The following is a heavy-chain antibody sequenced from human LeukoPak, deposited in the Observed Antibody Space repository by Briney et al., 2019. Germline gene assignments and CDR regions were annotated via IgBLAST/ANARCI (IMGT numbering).Heavy chain of an antibody. D-gene: IGHD3-10*01. CDR3: ARDLNWAGY. CDR2: ISGSGGST. CDR1: GFTFSNYA. J-gene: IGHJ4*02. V-gene: IGHV3-23*01. Sequence: GGSLRLSCAASGFTFSNYAMSWVRQAPGKGLEWVSGISGSGGSTYYADSVKGRFTISRDNAKNTLNLQMNSLRAEDTAVYYCARDLNWAGYWGQGTLVTVSS.